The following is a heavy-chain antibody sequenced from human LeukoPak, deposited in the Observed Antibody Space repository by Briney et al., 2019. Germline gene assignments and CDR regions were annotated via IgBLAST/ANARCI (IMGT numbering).Heavy chain of an antibody. Sequence: GGSLRLSCAASGFAFSSHAMNWVRQAPGKGLEWVSSISSSNSYIYNADSVKGRFTISRDNAKNSLYLQMNSLRAEDTAVYYCARDQGLLVVAGRFGYWGQGTLVTVSS. CDR1: GFAFSSHA. CDR2: ISSSNSYI. CDR3: ARDQGLLVVAGRFGY. J-gene: IGHJ4*02. D-gene: IGHD6-19*01. V-gene: IGHV3-21*01.